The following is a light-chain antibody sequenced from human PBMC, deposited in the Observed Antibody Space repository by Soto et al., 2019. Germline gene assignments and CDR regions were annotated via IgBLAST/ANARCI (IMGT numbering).Light chain of an antibody. CDR1: QSISSW. CDR3: QQYSNYPLT. Sequence: DIPMTQSPSTLSASVGDRVTITCRASQSISSWLAWYQQKPGKAPKVLIYDASSLETGVPSRFSGSGSGTEFTLTISSLQPEDFAAYYCQQYSNYPLTFGQGTKVETK. CDR2: DAS. J-gene: IGKJ1*01. V-gene: IGKV1-5*01.